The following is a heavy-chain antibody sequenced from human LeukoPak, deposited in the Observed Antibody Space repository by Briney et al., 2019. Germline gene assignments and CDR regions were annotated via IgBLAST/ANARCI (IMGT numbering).Heavy chain of an antibody. Sequence: SETLSLTCTVSGGSISSSSYYWGWIRQPPGKGLEWIGSIYYSGSTYYNPSLKSRVTISVDTSKNQFSLKLSSVTAADTAVYYCARLECTSCSPYYFDYWGQGTLVTASS. D-gene: IGHD2-2*01. V-gene: IGHV4-39*01. J-gene: IGHJ4*02. CDR1: GGSISSSSYY. CDR2: IYYSGST. CDR3: ARLECTSCSPYYFDY.